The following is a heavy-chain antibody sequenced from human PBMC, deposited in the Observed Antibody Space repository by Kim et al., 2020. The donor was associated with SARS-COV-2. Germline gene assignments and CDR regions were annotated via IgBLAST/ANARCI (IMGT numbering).Heavy chain of an antibody. V-gene: IGHV4-4*02. CDR3: ARDGGSGSYLGFEH. D-gene: IGHD3-10*01. Sequence: NPSLKSRVTISVDKSKNQFSLKLSSVAAADTAVYYCARDGGSGSYLGFEHWGQGTLVTVSS. J-gene: IGHJ4*02.